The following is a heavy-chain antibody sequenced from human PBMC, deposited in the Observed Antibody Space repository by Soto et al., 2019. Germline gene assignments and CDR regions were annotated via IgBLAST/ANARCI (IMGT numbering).Heavy chain of an antibody. V-gene: IGHV3-21*01. CDR1: GGSISSSN. CDR2: ISSSSSYI. Sequence: ETLSLTCAVSGGSISSSNWWSWVRQPPGKGLEWVSSISSSSSYIYYADSVKGRFTISRDNAKNSLYLQMNSLRAEDTAVYYCARELVSYWGQGTLVTVSS. CDR3: ARELVSY. J-gene: IGHJ4*02.